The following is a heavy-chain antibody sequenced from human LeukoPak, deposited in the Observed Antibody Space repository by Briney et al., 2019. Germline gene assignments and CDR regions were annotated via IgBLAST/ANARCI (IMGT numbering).Heavy chain of an antibody. J-gene: IGHJ4*02. D-gene: IGHD4-17*01. CDR2: NYYGESA. CDR1: GGSISPTTYY. CDR3: AGNYGDPTYFDY. Sequence: PSETLSPTCTVSGGSISPTTYYWAWLRQPPGKGLEWIGTNYYGESANYIPSLKSRVTISVDTSRDQFSLRLTSVTAADTAVYFCAGNYGDPTYFDYWGQGILVTVSS. V-gene: IGHV4-39*01.